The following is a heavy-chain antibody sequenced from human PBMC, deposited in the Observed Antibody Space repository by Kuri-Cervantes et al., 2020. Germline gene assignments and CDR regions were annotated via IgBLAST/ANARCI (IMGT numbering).Heavy chain of an antibody. CDR1: GGSFSGYY. Sequence: GSLRLSCAVYGGSFSGYYWSWIRQPPGKGLEWIGEINHSGSTNYNPSLKSRVTISVGTSKNQFSLKLSSVTAADTAVYYCARVASGWYAPLDYWGQGTLVTVSS. V-gene: IGHV4-34*01. J-gene: IGHJ4*02. D-gene: IGHD6-19*01. CDR2: INHSGST. CDR3: ARVASGWYAPLDY.